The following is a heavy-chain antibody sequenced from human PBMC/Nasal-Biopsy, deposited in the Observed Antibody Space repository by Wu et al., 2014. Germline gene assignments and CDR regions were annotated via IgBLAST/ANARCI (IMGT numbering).Heavy chain of an antibody. D-gene: IGHD3-16*01. J-gene: IGHJ1*01. Sequence: VKVSCTGESRYGFRGYHIHWVRQAPGQGPEWMGRMKFDNGDITYAQKFQGRVIITRDTSTSTVNMELTRLTPDDTAVYYCAGALPYEIDYQGLDPLGVQGNPGHRLF. CDR2: MKFDNGDI. CDR1: RYGFRGYH. V-gene: IGHV1-2*06. CDR3: AGALPYEIDYQGLDPL.